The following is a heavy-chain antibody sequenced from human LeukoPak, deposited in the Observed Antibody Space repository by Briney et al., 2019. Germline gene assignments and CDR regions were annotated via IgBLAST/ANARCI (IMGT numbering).Heavy chain of an antibody. CDR2: IYANNNK. J-gene: IGHJ4*02. CDR3: VHRTTVTSVDV. CDR1: GFSLTTDQVV. Sequence: ESGPTLVNPTQTLTLTCTFSGFSLTTDQVVVGLVRQPPGKAPEWLTFIYANNNKRYSSSLSSRLTITKNTSKNQVVLTMTDMASADTATYYCVHRTTVTSVDVWGRGTLVTVSS. V-gene: IGHV2-5*01. D-gene: IGHD4-17*01.